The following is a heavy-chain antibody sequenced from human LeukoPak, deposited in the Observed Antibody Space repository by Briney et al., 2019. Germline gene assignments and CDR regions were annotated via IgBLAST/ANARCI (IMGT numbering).Heavy chain of an antibody. CDR3: ARDDDASTFDP. J-gene: IGHJ5*02. D-gene: IGHD2-2*01. Sequence: GGSLRLSCAASGFTFSSYGMHWVRQAPGKGLEWVAVIWYDGSNKYYADSVKGRFTISRDNSKNTLYLQMNSLRAEDTAVYYCARDDDASTFDPWGQGTLVTVSS. CDR2: IWYDGSNK. CDR1: GFTFSSYG. V-gene: IGHV3-33*01.